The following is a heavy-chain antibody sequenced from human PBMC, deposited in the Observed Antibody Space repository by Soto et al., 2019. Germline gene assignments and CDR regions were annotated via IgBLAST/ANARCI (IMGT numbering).Heavy chain of an antibody. J-gene: IGHJ3*02. Sequence: GSLRLSCAASGFPFSSYAMTWVRQTPGQGLQWVSSISGSGGRTYYADSVKGRFTISRDNSKNTLYLQMNSLRAEDTAVYYCAKEVATIRGGHAFDIWGQGTMVTVS. CDR2: ISGSGGRT. V-gene: IGHV3-23*01. D-gene: IGHD5-12*01. CDR3: AKEVATIRGGHAFDI. CDR1: GFPFSSYA.